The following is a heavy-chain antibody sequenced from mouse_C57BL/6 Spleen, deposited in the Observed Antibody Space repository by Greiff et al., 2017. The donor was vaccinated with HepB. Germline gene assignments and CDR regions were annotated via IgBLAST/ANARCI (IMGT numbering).Heavy chain of an antibody. CDR1: GFTFSSYA. D-gene: IGHD1-1*01. J-gene: IGHJ1*03. CDR3: ARGSSYSLWYFDV. Sequence: EVQGVESGGGLVKPGGSLKLSCAASGFTFSSYAMSWVRQTPEKRLEWVATISDGGSYTYYPDNVKGRFTISRDNAKKNLYLQMSHLKSEDTAMYYCARGSSYSLWYFDVWGTGTTVTVSS. V-gene: IGHV5-4*01. CDR2: ISDGGSYT.